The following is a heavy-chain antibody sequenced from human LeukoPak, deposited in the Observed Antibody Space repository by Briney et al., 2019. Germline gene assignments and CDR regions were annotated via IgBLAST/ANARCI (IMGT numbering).Heavy chain of an antibody. CDR3: AREIDYDSTAYVY. CDR2: IYYSGSS. Sequence: SETLSLTCSVSGVSISSSPYHRGWIRQPPGKGLEWIGSIYYSGSSYSNPSLQSRVTMSIDTAKNQFSLKLSSVTAADTAVYYCAREIDYDSTAYVYWGRGTLVTVSS. CDR1: GVSISSSPYH. D-gene: IGHD3-22*01. V-gene: IGHV4-39*02. J-gene: IGHJ4*02.